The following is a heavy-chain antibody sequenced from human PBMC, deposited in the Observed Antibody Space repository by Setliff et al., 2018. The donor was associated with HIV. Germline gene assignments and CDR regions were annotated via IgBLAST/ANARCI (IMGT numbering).Heavy chain of an antibody. Sequence: SETLSLTCTVSGASVSVFYYSWLRQPPGKGLEWIGYMYTSGTTEYNSSLKSRVSILPDTSKNQFSLQLRSVTAADTAVYYCASHQGHYNTLTGFYPAPFFDSWGQGTLVTVSS. CDR3: ASHQGHYNTLTGFYPAPFFDS. V-gene: IGHV4-4*09. J-gene: IGHJ4*02. D-gene: IGHD3-9*01. CDR1: GASVSVFY. CDR2: MYTSGTT.